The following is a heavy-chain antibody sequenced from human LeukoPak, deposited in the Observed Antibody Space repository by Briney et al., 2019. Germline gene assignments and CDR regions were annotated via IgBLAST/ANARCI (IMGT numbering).Heavy chain of an antibody. Sequence: SETLSLTCAVYGGSFSGYYWSWIRQPPGKGLEWIGEISHSGSTNYNPSLKSRVTISVDTSKNQFSLKLSSVTAADTAVYYCARGGARPRYSSGWYHAFDIWGQGTMVTVSS. V-gene: IGHV4-34*01. CDR1: GGSFSGYY. D-gene: IGHD6-19*01. CDR3: ARGGARPRYSSGWYHAFDI. J-gene: IGHJ3*02. CDR2: ISHSGST.